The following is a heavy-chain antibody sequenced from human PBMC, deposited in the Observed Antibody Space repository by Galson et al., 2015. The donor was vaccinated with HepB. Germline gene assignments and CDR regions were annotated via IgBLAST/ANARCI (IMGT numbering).Heavy chain of an antibody. V-gene: IGHV3-9*01. CDR3: AKARTAASNYYYYMDV. D-gene: IGHD2-2*01. CDR1: GFTFDDYA. J-gene: IGHJ6*03. CDR2: ISWNSGSM. Sequence: SLRLSCAASGFTFDDYAMHWVRQAPGKGLEWVSGISWNSGSMGYADSVKGRFTISRDNAKNSLYLQMNSLRAEDTALYYCAKARTAASNYYYYMDVWGKGTTVTVSS.